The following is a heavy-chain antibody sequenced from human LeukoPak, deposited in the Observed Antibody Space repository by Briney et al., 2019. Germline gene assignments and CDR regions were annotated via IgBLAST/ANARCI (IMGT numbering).Heavy chain of an antibody. D-gene: IGHD2-2*01. CDR3: ARSTESGSSFDY. CDR2: ISSSSSYI. J-gene: IGHJ4*02. CDR1: GFTFSSYS. V-gene: IGHV3-21*01. Sequence: PGGSLRLSCAACGFTFSSYSMNWVRQAPGKGLEWVSSISSSSSYIYYADSVKGRFTISRDNAKNSLYLQMNSLRAEDTAVYYCARSTESGSSFDYWGQGTLVTVSS.